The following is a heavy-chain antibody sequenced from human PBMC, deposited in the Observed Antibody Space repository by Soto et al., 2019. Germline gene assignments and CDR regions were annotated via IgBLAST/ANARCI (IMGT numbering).Heavy chain of an antibody. CDR3: ARDKPFSADY. Sequence: QVQLVQSATEVKKPGASVKVSCKASGYTFLDFYIHWVRQATGQGLEWMGFINPSGGGTTYAQQFQGRLTMTRDTSTSTVYMELMSLRSEDTAIYYCARDKPFSADYWGQGTLVT. J-gene: IGHJ4*02. V-gene: IGHV1-46*01. CDR1: GYTFLDFY. CDR2: INPSGGGT. D-gene: IGHD3-3*02.